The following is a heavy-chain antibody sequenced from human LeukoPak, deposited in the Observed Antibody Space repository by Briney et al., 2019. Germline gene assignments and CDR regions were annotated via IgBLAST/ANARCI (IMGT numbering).Heavy chain of an antibody. CDR3: ASVIAAAGTPTRPNWFDP. CDR1: GGSFSGYY. Sequence: PSETLSLTCAVYGGSFSGYYWSWIRQPPGKGLEWIGEINHSGSTNYNPSLKSRVTISVDTSKNQFSLKLSSVTAADTAVYYCASVIAAAGTPTRPNWFDPWGQGTLVTVSP. J-gene: IGHJ5*02. D-gene: IGHD6-13*01. CDR2: INHSGST. V-gene: IGHV4-34*01.